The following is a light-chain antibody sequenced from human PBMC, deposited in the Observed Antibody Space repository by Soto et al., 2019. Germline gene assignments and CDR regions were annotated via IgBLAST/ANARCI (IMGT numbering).Light chain of an antibody. CDR3: CSSVGSPNWV. CDR2: EVN. CDR1: SSYVGSYDR. Sequence: QSALTQPASVSGSPGQSITISCTGTSSYVGSYDRVSWYQQHPDKAPTLIISEVNKRPSGVSNRFSGSKSGNTASLTISGIQAEYEADYYCCSSVGSPNWVFGGGTALTVL. V-gene: IGLV2-23*02. J-gene: IGLJ3*02.